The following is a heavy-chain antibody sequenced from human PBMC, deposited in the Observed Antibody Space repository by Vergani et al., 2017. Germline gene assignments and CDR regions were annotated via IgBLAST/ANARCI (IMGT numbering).Heavy chain of an antibody. D-gene: IGHD3-10*01. CDR2: ITAIGSA. CDR1: GGSLSGYF. V-gene: IGHV4-34*02. CDR3: ASRRPRLNLGSKSNAGTFDS. Sequence: QVHLQQRGAGVLKPSETLSLPCGVIGGSLSGYFWSWIRQSPGRGLEWIGEITAIGSAKYRPSATSRVTLSADTSRGEFTLTVTSVTAADTGLYFCASRRPRLNLGSKSNAGTFDSWGQGTLVTVSS. J-gene: IGHJ4*02.